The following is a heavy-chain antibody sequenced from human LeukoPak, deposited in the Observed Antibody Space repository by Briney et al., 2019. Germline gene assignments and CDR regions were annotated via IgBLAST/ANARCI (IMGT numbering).Heavy chain of an antibody. J-gene: IGHJ5*02. CDR3: ARHKGATYYYGSGSYNWFDP. CDR1: GESFSGYF. CDR2: INHSGST. V-gene: IGHV4-34*01. Sequence: SETLSLTCAVYGESFSGYFWTWIRQPPGKGLEWIGEINHSGSTNYNPSLKSRVTISVDTSKNQFSLKLSSVTAADTAVYYCARHKGATYYYGSGSYNWFDPWGQGTLVTVSS. D-gene: IGHD3-10*01.